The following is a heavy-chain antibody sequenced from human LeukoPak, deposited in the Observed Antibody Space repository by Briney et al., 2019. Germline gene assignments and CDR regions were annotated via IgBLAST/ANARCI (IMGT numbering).Heavy chain of an antibody. Sequence: GGSLRLSCAASGFTFSDYIINWVRQAPGKGLEWISYISSSGGTIYYADSVKGRFTISRDNTDNSLFLQMSSLRAEDTAVYYCARERRQWQPFDIWGQGTMVTVSS. V-gene: IGHV3-48*04. J-gene: IGHJ3*02. CDR1: GFTFSDYI. D-gene: IGHD6-19*01. CDR3: ARERRQWQPFDI. CDR2: ISSSGGTI.